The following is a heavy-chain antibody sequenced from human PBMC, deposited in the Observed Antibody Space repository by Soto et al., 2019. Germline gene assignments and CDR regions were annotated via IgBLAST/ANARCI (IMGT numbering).Heavy chain of an antibody. D-gene: IGHD7-27*01. J-gene: IGHJ4*02. CDR1: GYSFSHYA. V-gene: IGHV1-3*01. CDR3: ARDFLGDPGAHFDY. Sequence: QVQLVQSGAEVRKPGASVTVACKASGYSFSHYAIHWVRQAPGQSLEWLGCVNAGDGYPKYSQRFQDRVTLTWDTSATTAYMELSSLRSEDTAVYYGARDFLGDPGAHFDYWGQGTLVTVSS. CDR2: VNAGDGYP.